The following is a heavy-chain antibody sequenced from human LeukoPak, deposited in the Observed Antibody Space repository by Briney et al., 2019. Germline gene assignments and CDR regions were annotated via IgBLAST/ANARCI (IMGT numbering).Heavy chain of an antibody. V-gene: IGHV3-64*01. J-gene: IGHJ4*02. CDR3: ATSGLSRFGF. CDR2: ISSSGGRT. CDR1: GFTFSTYT. D-gene: IGHD2/OR15-2a*01. Sequence: GALRLSCKASGFTFSTYTMHWVRQAPGKGLQHVSVISSSGGRTYYANSVKGRFTISRDNSKNTLYLQMNSLRAGDTAVYYCATSGLSRFGFWGQGTLVTVSS.